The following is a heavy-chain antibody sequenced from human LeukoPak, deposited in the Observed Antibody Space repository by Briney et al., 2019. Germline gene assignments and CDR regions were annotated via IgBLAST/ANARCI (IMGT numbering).Heavy chain of an antibody. D-gene: IGHD6-13*01. CDR2: IYNSGST. CDR1: GGSISSYY. CDR3: ARSAFLVTAPGLYYFDY. Sequence: SETLSLTCTVSGGSISSYYWSWTRQPAGKGLEWIGHIYNSGSTNYNPSLRGRVTTSVATSKNQFSLHLSSVTAADTAVYYCARSAFLVTAPGLYYFDYWGQGALLSDSS. V-gene: IGHV4-4*07. J-gene: IGHJ4*02.